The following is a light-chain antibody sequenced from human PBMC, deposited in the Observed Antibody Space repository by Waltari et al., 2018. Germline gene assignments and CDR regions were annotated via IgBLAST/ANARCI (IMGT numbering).Light chain of an antibody. V-gene: IGKV3-20*01. Sequence: IVLTQSPGTLSLSPGERATLSCRASRSVGRTLAWYQQKPGQAPRLLIYGASIWATGMPDGLSGGGSGTAFSLGINRLAPEDFAVYYCQHYVSLPATFGQGTKVEIK. J-gene: IGKJ1*01. CDR2: GAS. CDR1: RSVGRT. CDR3: QHYVSLPAT.